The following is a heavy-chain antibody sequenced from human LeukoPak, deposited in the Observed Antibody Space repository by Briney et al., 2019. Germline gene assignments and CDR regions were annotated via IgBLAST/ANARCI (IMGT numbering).Heavy chain of an antibody. CDR1: GFTFGDYA. CDR3: TREYDFWSGPYYYYYMDV. V-gene: IGHV3-49*04. D-gene: IGHD3-3*01. J-gene: IGHJ6*03. CDR2: IRSKAYGGTT. Sequence: QSGGSLRLSCTASGFTFGDYAMSWVRQAPGKGLEWVGFIRSKAYGGTTEYAASVKGRFTISRDDSKSIAYLQMNSLKTEDTAVYYCTREYDFWSGPYYYYYMDVWGKGTTVTVSS.